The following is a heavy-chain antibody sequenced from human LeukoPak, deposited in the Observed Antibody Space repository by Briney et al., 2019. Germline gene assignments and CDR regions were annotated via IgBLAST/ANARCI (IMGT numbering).Heavy chain of an antibody. J-gene: IGHJ5*02. D-gene: IGHD5-18*01. CDR3: ARKPVFNLRSTKCYIKNWWIQPYNWFDP. CDR1: GFTFSSYS. Sequence: GGSLRLSCAASGFTFSSYSMNWVRQAPGKGLEWVSSISSSSSYIYYADSVKGRFTISRDNAKNSLYPQMNSLRAEDTAVYYCARKPVFNLRSTKCYIKNWWIQPYNWFDPWGQGTLVTVSS. V-gene: IGHV3-21*01. CDR2: ISSSSSYI.